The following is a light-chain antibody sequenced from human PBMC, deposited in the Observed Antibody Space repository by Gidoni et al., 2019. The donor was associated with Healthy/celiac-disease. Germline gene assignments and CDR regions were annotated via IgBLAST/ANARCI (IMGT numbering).Light chain of an antibody. V-gene: IGKV1-33*01. CDR2: DAS. Sequence: DIQMTQSPSSLSASVGDRVTITCQASQDISNYLNWYQQKPGKSPKLLIYDASNLETGVPSRFSGSGSGTDFTFTIIGLQPEDIATYYCQQYDNLSITFGQGTRLEIK. J-gene: IGKJ5*01. CDR1: QDISNY. CDR3: QQYDNLSIT.